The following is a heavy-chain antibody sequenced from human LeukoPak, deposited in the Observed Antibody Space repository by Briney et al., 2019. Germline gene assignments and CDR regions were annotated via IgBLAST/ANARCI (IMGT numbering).Heavy chain of an antibody. CDR2: IYYSGTT. CDR3: ARGWYRSGPYYFDY. V-gene: IGHV4-59*12. CDR1: GGSITNYY. Sequence: PSETLSLTCTVSGGSITNYYWSWIRQPPGKGLEWIGYIYYSGTTNYNPSLKSRVTISADTSKNQFSLKLSSVTAADTAVYYCARGWYRSGPYYFDYWGQGTLVTVSS. D-gene: IGHD6-19*01. J-gene: IGHJ4*02.